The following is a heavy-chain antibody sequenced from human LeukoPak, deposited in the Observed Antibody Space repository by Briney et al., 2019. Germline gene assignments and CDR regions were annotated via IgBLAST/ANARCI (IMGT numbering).Heavy chain of an antibody. CDR3: ARERITMVRGVIGRFDP. D-gene: IGHD3-10*01. J-gene: IGHJ5*02. Sequence: ASVKVSCKASGYTFTSYGISWVRQAPGQGLEWMGWISAYNGNTNYAQKLQGRVTMTTDTSTSTAYMELRSLRSDDTAVYYCARERITMVRGVIGRFDPWGQGTLVTVSS. V-gene: IGHV1-18*04. CDR1: GYTFTSYG. CDR2: ISAYNGNT.